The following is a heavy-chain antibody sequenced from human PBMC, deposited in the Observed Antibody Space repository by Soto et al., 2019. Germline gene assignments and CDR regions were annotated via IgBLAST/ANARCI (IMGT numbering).Heavy chain of an antibody. Sequence: QITLKESGPTLVNPTQTLTLTCTFSGFSLSTSGVGVGCIRQPPGKALAWLALIYWDDDKRYSPSLKSRLTITKATSKNQVVLTMTNMDPVDTATYYCAHTHNIGGVVAAPNWFDPWGQGTLVTVAS. V-gene: IGHV2-5*02. J-gene: IGHJ5*02. CDR2: IYWDDDK. D-gene: IGHD2-15*01. CDR1: GFSLSTSGVG. CDR3: AHTHNIGGVVAAPNWFDP.